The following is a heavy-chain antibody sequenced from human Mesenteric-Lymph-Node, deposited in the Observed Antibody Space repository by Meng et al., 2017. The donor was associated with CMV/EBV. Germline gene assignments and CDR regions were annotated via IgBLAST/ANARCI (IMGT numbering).Heavy chain of an antibody. Sequence: CKASGGTFSSYAISWVRQAPGQGLEWMGGIIPIFGTANYEQKFQGRVRITADKSTSTAYMELSSLRSEDTAVYYCAGSYSGYDNRGYWGQGTLVTVSS. V-gene: IGHV1-69*06. D-gene: IGHD5-12*01. CDR1: GGTFSSYA. CDR2: IIPIFGTA. CDR3: AGSYSGYDNRGY. J-gene: IGHJ4*02.